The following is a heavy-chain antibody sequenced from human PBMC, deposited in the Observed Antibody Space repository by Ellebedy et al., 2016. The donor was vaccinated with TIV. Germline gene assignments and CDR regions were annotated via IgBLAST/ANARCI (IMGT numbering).Heavy chain of an antibody. V-gene: IGHV5-51*01. CDR2: IYPGNFDT. CDR1: RYRFSNFW. D-gene: IGHD4-23*01. J-gene: IGHJ4*02. Sequence: PGGSLRLSCKGSRYRFSNFWIGWVRQMPGKGLEWMGIIYPGNFDTRYSQSCKGQVTISADTSFSTAYLQWSSLKASDTAMYYCARLLGSTTLAPYFDFWGQGTLVTVSS. CDR3: ARLLGSTTLAPYFDF.